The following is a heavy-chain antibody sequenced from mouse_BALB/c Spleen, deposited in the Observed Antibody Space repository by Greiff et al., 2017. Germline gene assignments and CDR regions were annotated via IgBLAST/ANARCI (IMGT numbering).Heavy chain of an antibody. CDR3: AREGVYYGNYGVYFDY. D-gene: IGHD2-1*01. Sequence: EVQRVESGGGLVQPGGSRKLSCAASGFTFSSFGMHWVRQAPEKGLEWVAYISSGSSTIYYADTVKGRFTISRDNPKNTLFLQMTSLRSEDTAMYYCAREGVYYGNYGVYFDYWGQGTTLTVS. V-gene: IGHV5-17*02. J-gene: IGHJ2*01. CDR2: ISSGSSTI. CDR1: GFTFSSFG.